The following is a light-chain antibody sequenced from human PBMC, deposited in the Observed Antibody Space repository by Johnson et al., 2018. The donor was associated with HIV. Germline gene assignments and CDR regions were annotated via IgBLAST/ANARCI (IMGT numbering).Light chain of an antibody. CDR1: SCDIGNNY. J-gene: IGLJ1*01. V-gene: IGLV1-51*02. CDR3: GTWDSSLSASYV. Sequence: QSVLTQPPSVSAAPGQKVTISCSGSSCDIGNNYVSCHQQFPGTAPKLLIYENNKRPSGIPDRFSGSKSGTSATLGITGLPTGDEADYYCGTWDSSLSASYVFGTGTKVAVL. CDR2: ENN.